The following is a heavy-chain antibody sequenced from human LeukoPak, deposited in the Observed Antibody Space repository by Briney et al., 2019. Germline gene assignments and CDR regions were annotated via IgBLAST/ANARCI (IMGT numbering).Heavy chain of an antibody. V-gene: IGHV3-9*03. CDR3: AKDIAAAGTYVFDY. CDR1: GFTFDDYA. CDR2: ISWNSGSI. D-gene: IGHD6-13*01. Sequence: GRSLRLSCAASGFTFDDYAMHWVRQAPGKGLGWVSGISWNSGSIGYADSVKGRFTISRDNAKNSLYLQMNSLRAEDMALYYCAKDIAAAGTYVFDYWGQGTLVTVSS. J-gene: IGHJ4*02.